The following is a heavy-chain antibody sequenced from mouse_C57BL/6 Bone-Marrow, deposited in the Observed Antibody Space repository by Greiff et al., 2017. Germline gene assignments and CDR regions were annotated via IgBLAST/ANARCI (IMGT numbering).Heavy chain of an antibody. V-gene: IGHV1-55*01. CDR3: ARMRGHYDAGFAY. CDR1: GYTFTSYW. CDR2: IYPGSGST. Sequence: QVQLQQPGAELVKPGASVKMSCKASGYTFTSYWITWVKQRPGQGLEWIGDIYPGSGSTNYNEKFKSKATLTVDTSSSTAYMQLSSLTSEDSAVYDCARMRGHYDAGFAYWGQGTLVTVSA. D-gene: IGHD1-2*01. J-gene: IGHJ3*01.